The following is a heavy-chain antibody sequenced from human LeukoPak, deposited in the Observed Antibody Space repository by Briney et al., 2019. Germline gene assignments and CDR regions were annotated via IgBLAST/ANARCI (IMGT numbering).Heavy chain of an antibody. CDR1: GYTFTSYY. V-gene: IGHV1-46*01. Sequence: ASVKVSCKASGYTFTSYYMHWVRQAPGQGLEWMGIINPSGGSTSYAQKFQGRVTMTRDTSTSTVYMELSSLRSEDTAVYYCARDGGWRGCSSTSCYSIYGMDVWGQGTTVTVSS. CDR3: ARDGGWRGCSSTSCYSIYGMDV. CDR2: INPSGGST. J-gene: IGHJ6*02. D-gene: IGHD2-2*01.